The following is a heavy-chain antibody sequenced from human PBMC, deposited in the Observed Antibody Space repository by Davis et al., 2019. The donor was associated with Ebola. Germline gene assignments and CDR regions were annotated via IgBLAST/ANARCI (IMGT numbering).Heavy chain of an antibody. D-gene: IGHD6-19*01. CDR2: ISISSAFI. Sequence: GESLKISCAASGFTVSINYMFWVRQAPGKGLEWVSSISISSAFIYYADSMKGRFTVSRDNAKNSLSLQMNSLRAEDTAVYYCAGGESGWDASDIWGRGTMVAVSS. J-gene: IGHJ3*02. V-gene: IGHV3-21*01. CDR1: GFTVSINY. CDR3: AGGESGWDASDI.